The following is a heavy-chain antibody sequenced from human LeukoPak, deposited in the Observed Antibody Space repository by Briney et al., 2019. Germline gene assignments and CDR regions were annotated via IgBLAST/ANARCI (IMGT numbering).Heavy chain of an antibody. CDR3: ARAWRISGSYSGFAY. V-gene: IGHV1-2*06. J-gene: IGHJ4*02. Sequence: ASVKVSCKASGYTFTGYYMHWVRQAPGQGLEWMGRINPNSGGTNYVQKFQGRVTMTRDTSISTAYMELSRLRSDDTAVYYCARAWRISGSYSGFAYWGQGTLVTVSS. CDR1: GYTFTGYY. CDR2: INPNSGGT. D-gene: IGHD1-26*01.